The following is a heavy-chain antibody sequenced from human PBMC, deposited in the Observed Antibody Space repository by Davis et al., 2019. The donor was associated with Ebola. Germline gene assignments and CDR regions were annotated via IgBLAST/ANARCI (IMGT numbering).Heavy chain of an antibody. CDR2: IYSGGST. V-gene: IGHV3-53*01. J-gene: IGHJ4*02. CDR3: AKDRGWLQFDY. D-gene: IGHD5-24*01. CDR1: GLIFNNYW. Sequence: GESLKISCAASGLIFNNYWMSWVRQAPGKGLEWVSVIYSGGSTYYADSVKGRFTISRDNSKNTLYLQMNSLRAEDTAVYYCAKDRGWLQFDYWGQGALVTVSS.